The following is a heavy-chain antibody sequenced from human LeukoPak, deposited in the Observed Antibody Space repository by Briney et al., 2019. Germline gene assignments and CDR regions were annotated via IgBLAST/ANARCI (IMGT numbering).Heavy chain of an antibody. D-gene: IGHD4-17*01. CDR3: ARTPPNDYGDSYYFDY. V-gene: IGHV3-30*04. Sequence: PGGSLRLSCAASGFTFSSYAMHWVRQAPGKGLEWVAVISYDGGNKYYADSVKGRFTISRDNSKNTLYLQMNSLRAEDTAVYYCARTPPNDYGDSYYFDYWGQGTLVTVSS. CDR1: GFTFSSYA. CDR2: ISYDGGNK. J-gene: IGHJ4*02.